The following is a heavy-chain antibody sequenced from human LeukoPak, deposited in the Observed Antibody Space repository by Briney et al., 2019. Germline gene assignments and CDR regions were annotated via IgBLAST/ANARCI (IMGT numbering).Heavy chain of an antibody. D-gene: IGHD4-17*01. J-gene: IGHJ6*02. CDR1: GGSISSYY. CDR3: ATTVRPLYYYYGVDV. V-gene: IGHV4-59*08. Sequence: SETLSLTCTVSGGSISSYYWSWIRQPPGKGLEWIGYIYYSGSTNYNPSLKSRVTISVDTSKNQFSLKLSSVTAADTAVYYCATTVRPLYYYYGVDVWGQGTTVTVSS. CDR2: IYYSGST.